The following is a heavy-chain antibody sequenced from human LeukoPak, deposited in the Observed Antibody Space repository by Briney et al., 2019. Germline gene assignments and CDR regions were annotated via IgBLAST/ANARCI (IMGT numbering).Heavy chain of an antibody. CDR1: GGFISSYY. Sequence: PSETLSLTCTVSGGFISSYYWSWIRQPPGKGLEWIGYIYYSGSTNYNPSLKSRVTISVDTSKNQFSLKLSSVTAADTAVYYCARGRAFTFHLDYWGQGTLVTVSS. CDR2: IYYSGST. D-gene: IGHD2-21*01. CDR3: ARGRAFTFHLDY. J-gene: IGHJ4*02. V-gene: IGHV4-59*01.